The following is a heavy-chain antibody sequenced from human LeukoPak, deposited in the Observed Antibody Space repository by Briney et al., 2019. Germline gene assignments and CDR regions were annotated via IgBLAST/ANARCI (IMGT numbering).Heavy chain of an antibody. CDR1: GGSISSYY. J-gene: IGHJ4*02. CDR2: IYHSGST. Sequence: SETLSLTCTVSGGSISSYYWSWIRQPPGKGLEWIGSIYHSGSTYYNPSLKSRVTISVVTSKNQFSLKLSSVTAADTAVYYCARESTAYCGGDCYSYGYFDYWGQGTLVTVSS. D-gene: IGHD2-21*02. V-gene: IGHV4-59*12. CDR3: ARESTAYCGGDCYSYGYFDY.